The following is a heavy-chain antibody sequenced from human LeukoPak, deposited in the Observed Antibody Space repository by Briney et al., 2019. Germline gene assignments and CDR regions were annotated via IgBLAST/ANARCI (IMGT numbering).Heavy chain of an antibody. D-gene: IGHD1-1*01. CDR2: ISGSGGST. CDR3: ARGGSGNWNAPFDY. CDR1: GFTFSSYG. V-gene: IGHV3-23*01. J-gene: IGHJ4*02. Sequence: GGSLRLSCAASGFTFSSYGMSWVRQAPGKGLEWVSAISGSGGSTYYADSVKGRFTISRDNSKNTLYLQMNSLRADDTAVYYCARGGSGNWNAPFDYWGQGTLVTVSS.